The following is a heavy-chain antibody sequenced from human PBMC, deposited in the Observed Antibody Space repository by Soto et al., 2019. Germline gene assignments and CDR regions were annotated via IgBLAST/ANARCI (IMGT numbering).Heavy chain of an antibody. V-gene: IGHV4-39*01. CDR3: ARLEGLATISYYFDF. D-gene: IGHD3-9*01. J-gene: IGHJ4*02. CDR1: DDSINSDKYY. Sequence: SETLSLTCSVSDDSINSDKYYWGWIRQPPGKGLEWIGSIYYRGNAYYNPSLQTRVTISLDRSKSQFSLKLNTVTAADSAVYFCARLEGLATISYYFDFWGPGALVTVSS. CDR2: IYYRGNA.